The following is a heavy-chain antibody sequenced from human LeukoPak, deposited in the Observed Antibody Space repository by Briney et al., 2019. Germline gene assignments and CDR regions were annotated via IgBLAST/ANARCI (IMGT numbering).Heavy chain of an antibody. D-gene: IGHD6-13*01. CDR2: ISGSGGST. CDR3: ASRSSVAGTGPG. CDR1: GFTFSGYA. Sequence: GGSLRLSCAASGFTFSGYAMSWVRQAPGKGLEWVSAISGSGGSTYYADSVKGRFTISRDNAKNSLYLQMNSLRAEDTAVYYCASRSSVAGTGPGWGQGTLVTVSS. J-gene: IGHJ4*02. V-gene: IGHV3-23*01.